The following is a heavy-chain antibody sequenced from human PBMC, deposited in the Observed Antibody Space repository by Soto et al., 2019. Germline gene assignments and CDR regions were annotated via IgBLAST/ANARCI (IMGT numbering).Heavy chain of an antibody. J-gene: IGHJ5*02. V-gene: IGHV3-23*01. CDR1: GFTFSSYA. D-gene: IGHD6-6*01. CDR3: AKAPGRVAAHPGWFDP. Sequence: GGSLRLSCAASGFTFSSYAMSWVRQAPGKGLEWVSAISGSGGSTYYADSVKGRFTISRDNSKNTLYLQMNSLRAEDTAVYYCAKAPGRVAAHPGWFDPWGQGTLVTVSS. CDR2: ISGSGGST.